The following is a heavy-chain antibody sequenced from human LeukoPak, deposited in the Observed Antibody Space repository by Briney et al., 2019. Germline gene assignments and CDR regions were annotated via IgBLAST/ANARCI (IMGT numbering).Heavy chain of an antibody. CDR2: VSGSGDNT. J-gene: IGHJ3*02. CDR3: AKINIPDSWSGDPNDAFDI. Sequence: GGSLRRSCAASGVTFFTYTRSWVRQTPGRRLEWVSAVSGSGDNTYYGAYMKGGFTVSRDNSKNTLYLQVNSLSDEDTAIYYCAKINIPDSWSGDPNDAFDIWGQGTMATVSS. D-gene: IGHD3-3*01. CDR1: GVTFFTYT. V-gene: IGHV3-23*01.